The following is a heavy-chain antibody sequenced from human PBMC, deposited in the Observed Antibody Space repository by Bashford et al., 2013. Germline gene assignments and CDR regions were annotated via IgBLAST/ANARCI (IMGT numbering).Heavy chain of an antibody. CDR3: AKVGAVYSSSSRGMDV. Sequence: GSLRLLLFSLWIPPSVTMLCTGSATVPREGTWNTFQLLIVMGIGTYYADSVKGRFTISRDNSKNTLYLQMNSLRAEDTAVYYCAKVGAVYSSSSRGMDVWGQGTTVTVSS. V-gene: IGHV3-64*04. CDR2: LIVMGIGT. CDR1: IPPSVTML. D-gene: IGHD6-13*01. J-gene: IGHJ6*02.